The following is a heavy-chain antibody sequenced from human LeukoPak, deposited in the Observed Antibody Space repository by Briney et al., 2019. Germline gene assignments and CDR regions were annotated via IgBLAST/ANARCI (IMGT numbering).Heavy chain of an antibody. CDR2: INPSGGST. V-gene: IGHV1-46*01. D-gene: IGHD3-22*01. Sequence: ASVKVSCKASGYTFTSYYMHWVRQAPGQGLEWMGIINPSGGSTSYAQKFQGRVTMTRDTSTSTVYMELSSLRSEDTAVYYCARVLLGEYYYDSSGYYAFDYWGQGTLVTVSS. CDR3: ARVLLGEYYYDSSGYYAFDY. CDR1: GYTFTSYY. J-gene: IGHJ4*02.